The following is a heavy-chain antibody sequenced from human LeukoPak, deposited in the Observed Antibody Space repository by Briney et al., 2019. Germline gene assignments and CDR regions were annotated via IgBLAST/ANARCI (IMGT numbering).Heavy chain of an antibody. CDR3: ARKLSTAVAGYNWIDP. Sequence: PGGSLRLSCAASGFTFSSYSMNWVRQAPGKGLEWVSSISSSSSYIYYADSVKGRFTISRDNAKNSLYLQMESLRAEDTAVYYCARKLSTAVAGYNWIDPWGQGTLVTVSS. J-gene: IGHJ5*02. CDR1: GFTFSSYS. V-gene: IGHV3-21*01. D-gene: IGHD6-13*01. CDR2: ISSSSSYI.